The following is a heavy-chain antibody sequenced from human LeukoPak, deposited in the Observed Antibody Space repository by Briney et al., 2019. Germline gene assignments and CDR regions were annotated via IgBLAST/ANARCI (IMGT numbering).Heavy chain of an antibody. V-gene: IGHV1-69*04. CDR1: GGTFGSYA. J-gene: IGHJ6*02. CDR3: ARIGSMDYYGMDV. CDR2: IIPILGIA. D-gene: IGHD2-15*01. Sequence: SVKVSCKASGGTFGSYAISWVRQAPGQGLEWMGRIIPILGIANYAQKFQGRVTITADKSTSTAYMELSSLRSEDTAVYYCARIGSMDYYGMDVWGQGTTVTVSS.